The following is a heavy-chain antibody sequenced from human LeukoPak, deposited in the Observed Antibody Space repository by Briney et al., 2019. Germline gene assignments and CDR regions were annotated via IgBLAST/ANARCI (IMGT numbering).Heavy chain of an antibody. Sequence: GGSLRLSCAASGFTLITYEMNWVRQAPGKGLEWVSYISSSGSTIYYADSVKGRFTISRDNAKNSLYLQMNSLRAEDTSVYYCARDTNGDGWFDPWGQGTLVTVSS. CDR2: ISSSGSTI. J-gene: IGHJ5*02. V-gene: IGHV3-48*03. CDR1: GFTLITYE. D-gene: IGHD4-17*01. CDR3: ARDTNGDGWFDP.